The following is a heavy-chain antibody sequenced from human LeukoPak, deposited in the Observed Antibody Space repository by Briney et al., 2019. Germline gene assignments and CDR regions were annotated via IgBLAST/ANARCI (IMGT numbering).Heavy chain of an antibody. D-gene: IGHD2-15*01. V-gene: IGHV4-34*01. CDR2: INHSGST. CDR3: AVAARRGNWFDP. CDR1: GGSFSGYY. Sequence: PSETLSLTCAVYGGSFSGYYWSWIRQPPGKGLEWIGEINHSGSTNYNPSLKSRVAISVDTSKNQFSLKLSSVTAADTAVYYCAVAARRGNWFDPWGQGTLVTVSS. J-gene: IGHJ5*02.